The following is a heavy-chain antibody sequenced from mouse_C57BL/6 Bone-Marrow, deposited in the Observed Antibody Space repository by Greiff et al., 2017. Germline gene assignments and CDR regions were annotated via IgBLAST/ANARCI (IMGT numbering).Heavy chain of an antibody. D-gene: IGHD1-1*01. CDR2: ISGGGGNT. J-gene: IGHJ1*03. CDR3: AGRGLLRDWYFDG. Sequence: EVQVVESGGGLVKPGGSLKLSCAASGFTFSSYTMSWVRQTPEKRLEWVATISGGGGNTYYPDSVLGRFTISRDNAKNTLYLQMSSLRSEDTALYYCAGRGLLRDWYFDGWGTGTTVTVSS. V-gene: IGHV5-9*01. CDR1: GFTFSSYT.